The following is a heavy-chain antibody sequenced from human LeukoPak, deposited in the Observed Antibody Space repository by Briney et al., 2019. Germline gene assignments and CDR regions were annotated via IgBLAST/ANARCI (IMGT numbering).Heavy chain of an antibody. J-gene: IGHJ4*02. CDR2: MTASSSHI. CDR3: ARDANWSSDN. V-gene: IGHV3-21*03. CDR1: GFTFSSYS. Sequence: GESLRLSCASSGFTFSSYSMNWIRQAPGKGLEWVSSMTASSSHIRYAAVVKGRFTISRDNAKNSLYLQMNSLTADDTGVYYCARDANWSSDNWGQGTLVTVSS. D-gene: IGHD1-1*01.